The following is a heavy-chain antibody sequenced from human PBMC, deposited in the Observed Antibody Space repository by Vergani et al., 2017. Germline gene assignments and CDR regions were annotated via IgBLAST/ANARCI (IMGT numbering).Heavy chain of an antibody. CDR2: IYYSGST. D-gene: IGHD6-6*01. V-gene: IGHV4-59*01. Sequence: QVQLQESVPGLMKPSETLSLTCTVSGGSISSYYWSWIRQPPGKGLEWIGYIYYSGSTNYNPSLKSRVPISVDTSKNQFSLKLSSVTASDTAVYYCARCGGSSSSRYYYYYMDVWGKGTTVTVSS. CDR3: ARCGGSSSSRYYYYYMDV. CDR1: GGSISSYY. J-gene: IGHJ6*03.